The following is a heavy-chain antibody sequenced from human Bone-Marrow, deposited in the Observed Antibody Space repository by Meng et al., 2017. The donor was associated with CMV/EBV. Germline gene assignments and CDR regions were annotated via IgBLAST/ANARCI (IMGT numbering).Heavy chain of an antibody. Sequence: GESLKISCAASGFTFSSYWMHWVRQAPGKGLVWVSRINSDGSSTSYADSVKGRFTISRDNAKNTLYLQMNSLRAEDTAVYYCARVYYDSSGYQGLYGMDVCGQGTTVTVSS. CDR2: INSDGSST. D-gene: IGHD3-22*01. CDR1: GFTFSSYW. V-gene: IGHV3-74*01. J-gene: IGHJ6*02. CDR3: ARVYYDSSGYQGLYGMDV.